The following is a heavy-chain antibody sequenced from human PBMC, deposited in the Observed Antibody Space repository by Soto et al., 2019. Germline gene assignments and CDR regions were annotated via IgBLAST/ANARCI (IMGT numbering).Heavy chain of an antibody. CDR2: IYYTGKT. CDR1: GDSLTSYY. J-gene: IGHJ5*02. D-gene: IGHD3-9*01. CDR3: ARIILTGYYDLEP. V-gene: IGHV4-59*01. Sequence: QVQLQESGPGLVKPSETLSLTCSVSGDSLTSYYWTWVRQPPGKGLEWIGYIYYTGKTNYNPSLKSRVTISMDLSKNQFSLELRSLTAADTAVYYCARIILTGYYDLEPWGQGTLVIVSA.